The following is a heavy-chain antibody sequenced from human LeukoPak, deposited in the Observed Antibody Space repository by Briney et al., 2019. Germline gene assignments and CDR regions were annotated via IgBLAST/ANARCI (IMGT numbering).Heavy chain of an antibody. CDR2: IHYSGIT. J-gene: IGHJ4*02. CDR1: GGSISSGGYY. Sequence: SETLSLTCTVSGGSISSGGYYWSWIRQHPGKGLEWIGYIHYSGITNYNPSLKSRVFISVDTSKNQFSLKLSSVTAADTAVYYCARFIGYSSGWFEFWGQGTLVTVSS. CDR3: ARFIGYSSGWFEF. D-gene: IGHD6-19*01. V-gene: IGHV4-61*08.